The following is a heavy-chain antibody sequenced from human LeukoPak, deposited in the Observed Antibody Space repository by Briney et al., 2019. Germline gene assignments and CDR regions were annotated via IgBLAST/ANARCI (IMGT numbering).Heavy chain of an antibody. Sequence: GSLRLSCAASGFTFSSYWMSWVRQAPGKGLEWVANIKQDGSEKYYVDSVKGRFTISRDNAKNSLYLQMNSLRAEDTAVYYCARGIVGATYYFDYWGQGTLVTVSS. CDR2: IKQDGSEK. D-gene: IGHD1-26*01. J-gene: IGHJ4*02. V-gene: IGHV3-7*01. CDR1: GFTFSSYW. CDR3: ARGIVGATYYFDY.